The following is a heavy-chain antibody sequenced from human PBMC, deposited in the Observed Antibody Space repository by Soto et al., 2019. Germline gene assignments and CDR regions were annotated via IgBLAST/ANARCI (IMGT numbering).Heavy chain of an antibody. V-gene: IGHV3-23*01. CDR1: GLTFSSYA. Sequence: PGGSLRLSCAASGLTFSSYAMSWVRQAPGKGLEWVSAISGSGGSTYYADSMKGRFTISRDNSKNTLYLQMNSLRAEDTAVYYCAKLIGRSGYGDYFDYWGQGTLVTVSS. CDR2: ISGSGGST. CDR3: AKLIGRSGYGDYFDY. D-gene: IGHD4-17*01. J-gene: IGHJ4*02.